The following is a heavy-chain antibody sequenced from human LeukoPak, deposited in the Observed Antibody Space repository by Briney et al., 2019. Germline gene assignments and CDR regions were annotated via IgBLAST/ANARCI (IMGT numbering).Heavy chain of an antibody. V-gene: IGHV4-61*01. J-gene: IGHJ5*02. CDR3: AHYGDYSYNWFDP. Sequence: SETLSLTCTVSGGSVSSGSYYWSWIWQPPGKGLEWIGYIYYSGSTNYNPSLKSRVTISVDTSKNQFSLKLSSVTAADTAVYYCAHYGDYSYNWFDPWGQGTLVTVSS. CDR2: IYYSGST. CDR1: GGSVSSGSYY. D-gene: IGHD4-17*01.